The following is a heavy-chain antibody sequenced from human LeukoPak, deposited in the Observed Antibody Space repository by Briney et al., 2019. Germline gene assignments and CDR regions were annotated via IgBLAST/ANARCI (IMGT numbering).Heavy chain of an antibody. D-gene: IGHD3-22*01. CDR2: INPNSGGT. Sequence: ASVKVSCKASGYTFTGYYMHWVRQAPGQGLELMGWINPNSGGTNYAQKFQGRVTMTRDTSISTAYMELSRLRSDDTAVYYCARAMTSRAHSDCWGQGTLVTVSS. CDR3: ARAMTSRAHSDC. J-gene: IGHJ4*02. CDR1: GYTFTGYY. V-gene: IGHV1-2*02.